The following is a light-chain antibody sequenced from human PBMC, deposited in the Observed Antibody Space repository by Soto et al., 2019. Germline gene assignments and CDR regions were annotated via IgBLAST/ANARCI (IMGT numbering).Light chain of an antibody. CDR3: HQYYNTPRT. CDR2: CGS. J-gene: IGKJ1*01. CDR1: QSVLYSANNKNY. Sequence: DIVMTQSPDSLAVSRGERATINCRSSQSVLYSANNKNYLALYQQKPRQPPKLLIYCGSTRESGVPDRFSGRGSGNDFNLTISRLQAEDVAVYYCHQYYNTPRTFGQGTKVEIK. V-gene: IGKV4-1*01.